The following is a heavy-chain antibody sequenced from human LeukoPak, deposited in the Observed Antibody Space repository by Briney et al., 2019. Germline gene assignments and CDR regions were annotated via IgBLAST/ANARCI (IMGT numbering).Heavy chain of an antibody. D-gene: IGHD6-6*01. CDR1: RFTFKDYA. V-gene: IGHV3-23*01. Sequence: GGSLRLSCAASRFTFKDYAMSWVRQAPGKGLEWVSTISGSGTGTYYADSVKGRFTISRDNSRNTLHLQMDSLRADDTAVYYCATSYSSSSGPFDSWGQGTLVTVSS. J-gene: IGHJ4*02. CDR2: ISGSGTGT. CDR3: ATSYSSSSGPFDS.